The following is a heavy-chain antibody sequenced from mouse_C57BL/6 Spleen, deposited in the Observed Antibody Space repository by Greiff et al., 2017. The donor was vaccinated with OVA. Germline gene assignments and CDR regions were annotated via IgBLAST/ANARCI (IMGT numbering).Heavy chain of an antibody. CDR3: ARQKTAQALFFAY. Sequence: VHLVESGPGLVAPSQSLSITCTVSGFSLTSYGVHWVRQPPGKGLEWLVVIWSDGSTTYNSALKSRLSISKDNSKSQVFLKMHSIQTDDTAMYYCARQKTAQALFFAYWGQGTLVTVSA. D-gene: IGHD3-2*02. CDR2: IWSDGST. CDR1: GFSLTSYG. V-gene: IGHV2-6-1*01. J-gene: IGHJ3*01.